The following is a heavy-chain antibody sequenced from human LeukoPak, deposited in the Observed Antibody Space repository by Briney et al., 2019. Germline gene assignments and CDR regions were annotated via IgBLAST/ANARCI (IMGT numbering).Heavy chain of an antibody. CDR1: CNSISNGFY. CDR2: IYHSGST. D-gene: IGHD6-19*01. V-gene: IGHV4-38-2*02. J-gene: IGHJ4*02. CDR3: ARSLAGISLTVYY. Sequence: SETLALTCTVSCNSISNGFYWVCIPHPPGKELEGIGTIYHSGSTYSHPSLRSRATISVEPSKNQLPLKLSSVSAADTAVYYCARSLAGISLTVYYWGQGTLITVSS.